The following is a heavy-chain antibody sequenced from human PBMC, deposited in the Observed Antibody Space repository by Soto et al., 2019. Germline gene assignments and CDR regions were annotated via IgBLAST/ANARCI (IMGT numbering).Heavy chain of an antibody. V-gene: IGHV2-5*02. CDR1: GFSISTSGEG. D-gene: IGHD3-10*02. CDR3: AHRDSHNYYVFDY. CDR2: IYWDDDK. J-gene: IGHJ4*02. Sequence: SGPTLVNPTQTLTLTCSLSGFSISTSGEGVGWIRQPPGKALEWLGVIYWDDDKRYSLSLQNRLTIAKDTSKNQVVLTLTNVDPVDTATYYCAHRDSHNYYVFDYWGQGTLVTVS.